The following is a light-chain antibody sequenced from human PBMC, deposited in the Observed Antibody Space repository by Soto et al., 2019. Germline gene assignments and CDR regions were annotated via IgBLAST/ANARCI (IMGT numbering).Light chain of an antibody. CDR1: SSDVGVYNY. CDR3: SSYTSSTSVI. J-gene: IGLJ2*01. V-gene: IGLV2-14*01. CDR2: DVS. Sequence: QSALTQPASVSGSPGQSITISCTGTSSDVGVYNYVSWYQQHPGKAPKLRIYDVSNRPSGVSNRFSGSKSGNTASLTISWLQAEDEADYYCSSYTSSTSVIFGGGTKVTVL.